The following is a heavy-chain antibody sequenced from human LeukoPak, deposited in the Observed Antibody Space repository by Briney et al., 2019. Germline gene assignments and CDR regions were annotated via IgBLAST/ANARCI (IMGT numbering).Heavy chain of an antibody. CDR1: GGSFSGYY. Sequence: PSETLSLTCAVYGGSFSGYYWSWIRQPPGKGLEWIGEINHSGSTNYNPSLKSRVTISVDTSKNQFSLKLSSVTAADTAVYYCARRLYGDYGYFDYWGQGALVTVSS. V-gene: IGHV4-34*01. D-gene: IGHD4-17*01. J-gene: IGHJ4*02. CDR3: ARRLYGDYGYFDY. CDR2: INHSGST.